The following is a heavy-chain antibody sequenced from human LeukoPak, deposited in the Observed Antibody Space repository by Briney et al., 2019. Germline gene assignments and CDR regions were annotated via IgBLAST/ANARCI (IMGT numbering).Heavy chain of an antibody. D-gene: IGHD6-13*01. Sequence: GGSLRLSCAASGFTFSNAWMSWVRQAPGKGLEWVGRIKTKTDGGTTDYAAPVKGRFTISRDDSKNTLYLLMNSLKTEDTAVYYCTRGSPAAGGKGAFHIWGPGTLVTVSS. J-gene: IGHJ3*02. V-gene: IGHV3-15*01. CDR2: IKTKTDGGTT. CDR3: TRGSPAAGGKGAFHI. CDR1: GFTFSNAW.